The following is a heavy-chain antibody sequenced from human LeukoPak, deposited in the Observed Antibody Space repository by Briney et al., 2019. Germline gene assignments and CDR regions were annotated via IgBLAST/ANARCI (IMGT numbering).Heavy chain of an antibody. CDR1: GFTFSSYE. CDR3: ARHLTMVPLFDP. Sequence: GGSLRLSCAASGFTFSSYEMNWVRQAPGKGLEWVSYISSSGSTIYYADSVKGRFTISRDNAKNSLYLQMNSLRAEDTAVYYCARHLTMVPLFDPWGQGTLVTVSS. J-gene: IGHJ5*02. CDR2: ISSSGSTI. D-gene: IGHD3-10*01. V-gene: IGHV3-48*03.